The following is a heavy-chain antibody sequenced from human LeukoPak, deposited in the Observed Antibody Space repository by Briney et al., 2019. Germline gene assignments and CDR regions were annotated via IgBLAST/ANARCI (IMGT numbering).Heavy chain of an antibody. J-gene: IGHJ6*03. Sequence: PGGSLRLSCAASGFTFDDYAMHWVRQAPGKGLEWVSGISWNSGSIGYADSVKGRFTISRDNAKNSLYLQMNSLRAEDTAVYYCAREVPRIAARRSDYYYYMDVWGKGTTVTVSS. V-gene: IGHV3-9*01. CDR1: GFTFDDYA. CDR3: AREVPRIAARRSDYYYYMDV. CDR2: ISWNSGSI. D-gene: IGHD6-6*01.